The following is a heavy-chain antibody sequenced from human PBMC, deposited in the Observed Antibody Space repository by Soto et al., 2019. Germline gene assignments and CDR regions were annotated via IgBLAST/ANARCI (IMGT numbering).Heavy chain of an antibody. J-gene: IGHJ4*02. Sequence: GGSLRLSCAASGFTFSSYGMSWVRQAPGKGLAWVSVITGSGGTTYYADSVKGRFTISRDNSNNALYLQMNSLRAEDTAVYYCAKPSKYDSGGYYWAFDYWGQGTLVTVSS. CDR1: GFTFSSYG. CDR2: ITGSGGTT. V-gene: IGHV3-23*01. CDR3: AKPSKYDSGGYYWAFDY. D-gene: IGHD3-22*01.